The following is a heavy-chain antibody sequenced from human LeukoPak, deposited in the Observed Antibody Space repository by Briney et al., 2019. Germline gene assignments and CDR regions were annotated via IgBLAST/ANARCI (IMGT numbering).Heavy chain of an antibody. Sequence: ASVKVSCKASGYTFTAYYMHWVRQAPGQGLEWMGWINPNSGGTNYAQKFQGRVTMTRDMSISTAYMELSRLRSDDTAVFYCARDYYDSSGHGSFDYWGQGTLVTVSS. D-gene: IGHD3-22*01. J-gene: IGHJ4*02. V-gene: IGHV1-2*02. CDR1: GYTFTAYY. CDR3: ARDYYDSSGHGSFDY. CDR2: INPNSGGT.